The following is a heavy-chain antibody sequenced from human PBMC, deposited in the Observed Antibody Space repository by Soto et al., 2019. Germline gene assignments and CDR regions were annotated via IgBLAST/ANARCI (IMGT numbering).Heavy chain of an antibody. J-gene: IGHJ4*02. CDR2: VYYSGTT. D-gene: IGHD2-15*01. CDR3: ARNKDVPNTLRSRYFFDY. Sequence: SETLSLTFSVWGGCVSYKTYYWSCIRQPPGKRLEWIGYVYYSGTTNYNPSLKIRVTISVDLSKNRFSLRLSSVTTADTAIYYCARNKDVPNTLRSRYFFDYWGQGTLVTVSS. V-gene: IGHV4-61*01. CDR1: GGCVSYKTYY.